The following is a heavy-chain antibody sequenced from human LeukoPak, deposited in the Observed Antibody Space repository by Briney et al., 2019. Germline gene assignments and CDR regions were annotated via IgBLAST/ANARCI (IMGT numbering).Heavy chain of an antibody. CDR1: GYTLTELS. J-gene: IGHJ5*02. CDR2: FDPEDGET. V-gene: IGHV1-24*01. Sequence: GASVKVSCKVSGYTLTELSMHWVRQAPGKGLEWMGGFDPEDGETIYAQKFQGRVTMTEDTSTDTAYMELSSLRAEDTAVYFCAKGDKMLTWRRTYNRFDPWGQGTLVTVSS. D-gene: IGHD3-16*01. CDR3: AKGDKMLTWRRTYNRFDP.